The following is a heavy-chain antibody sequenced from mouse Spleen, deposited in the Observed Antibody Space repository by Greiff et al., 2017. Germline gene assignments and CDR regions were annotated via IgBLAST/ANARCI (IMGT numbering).Heavy chain of an antibody. CDR2: IHPNSGST. Sequence: QVQLQQPGAELVKPGASVKLSCKASGYTFTSYWMHWVKQRPGQGLEWIGMIHPNSGSTNYNEKFKSKATLTVDKSSSTAYMQLSSLTSEDSAVYYCARWAMITTRYAMDYWGQGTSVTVSS. V-gene: IGHV1-64*01. D-gene: IGHD2-4*01. CDR1: GYTFTSYW. J-gene: IGHJ4*01. CDR3: ARWAMITTRYAMDY.